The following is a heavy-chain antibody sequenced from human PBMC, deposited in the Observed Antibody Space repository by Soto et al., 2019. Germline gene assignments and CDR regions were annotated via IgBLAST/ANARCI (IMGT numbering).Heavy chain of an antibody. CDR2: ISYDGSNK. D-gene: IGHD2-2*01. CDR1: GFTFSSYA. Sequence: HPGGSLRLSCAASGFTFSSYAMHWVRQAPGKGLEWVAVISYDGSNKYYADSVKGRFTISRDNSKNTLYLQMNSLRAEDTAVYYCARDPVVLSSARFGGVAQLVWGQGTTVTVSS. CDR3: ARDPVVLSSARFGGVAQLV. J-gene: IGHJ6*02. V-gene: IGHV3-30-3*01.